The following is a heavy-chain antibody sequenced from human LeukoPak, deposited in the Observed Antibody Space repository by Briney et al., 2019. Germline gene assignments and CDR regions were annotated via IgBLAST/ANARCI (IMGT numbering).Heavy chain of an antibody. V-gene: IGHV1-24*01. J-gene: IGHJ4*02. CDR1: GYTLTELS. CDR3: ATYDFWSGYYIFDY. D-gene: IGHD3-3*01. Sequence: ASVKVSCKVSGYTLTELSMHWVRQAPGKGLEWMGGFDSEDGETIYAQKFQGRVTMTEDTSTDTAYMELSSLRSEDTAVYYCATYDFWSGYYIFDYWGQGTLVTVSP. CDR2: FDSEDGET.